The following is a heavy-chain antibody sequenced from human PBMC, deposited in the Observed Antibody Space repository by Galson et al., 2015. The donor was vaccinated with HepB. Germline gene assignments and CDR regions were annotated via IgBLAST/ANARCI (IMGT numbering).Heavy chain of an antibody. V-gene: IGHV1-18*01. CDR2: ISAKKGNT. J-gene: IGHJ4*02. Sequence: SVKVSCKASGYSFSNYGLTWVRQVSGQGLEWLGWISAKKGNTNYAQKFQDRVVTTTDTSTSTAFMELRSLRSDDTAVYYCVREHMPGPWGYYWGQGTPVTVSS. CDR3: VREHMPGPWGYY. D-gene: IGHD7-27*01. CDR1: GYSFSNYG.